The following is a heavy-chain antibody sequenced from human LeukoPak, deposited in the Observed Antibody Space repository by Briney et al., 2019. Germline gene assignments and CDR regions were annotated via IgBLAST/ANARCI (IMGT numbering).Heavy chain of an antibody. Sequence: GALRLSCAASGFTFSSYGMSWVRQAPGKGLEWVSAISISGGSTYYADSVKGRFTISRDNSKNTLYLQMNSLRAEDTAVYYCAKDGRYFDWSNWFDPWGQGTLVTVSS. J-gene: IGHJ5*02. CDR2: ISISGGST. CDR3: AKDGRYFDWSNWFDP. CDR1: GFTFSSYG. D-gene: IGHD3-9*01. V-gene: IGHV3-23*01.